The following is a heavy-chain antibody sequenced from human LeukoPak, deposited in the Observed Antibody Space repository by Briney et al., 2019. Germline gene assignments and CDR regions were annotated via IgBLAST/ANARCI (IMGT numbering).Heavy chain of an antibody. CDR2: ISSSGSTI. CDR3: ARVGVSTYYDFWSGYYNY. CDR1: GFTFSDYY. V-gene: IGHV3-11*04. D-gene: IGHD3-3*01. J-gene: IGHJ4*02. Sequence: GGSLRLSCAASGFTFSDYYMSWIGQAPGKGLEWVSYISSSGSTIYYADSVKGRFTISRDNAKNSLYLQMNSLRAEDTAVYYCARVGVSTYYDFWSGYYNYWGQGTPVTVSS.